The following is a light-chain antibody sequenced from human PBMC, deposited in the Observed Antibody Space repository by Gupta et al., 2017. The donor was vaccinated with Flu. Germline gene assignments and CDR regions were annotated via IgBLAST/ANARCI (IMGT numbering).Light chain of an antibody. V-gene: IGLV2-23*02. CDR3: YSYAGSSTLV. Sequence: QPALTQPAPVPGSPGQSIPISCIGTSSDVGTYRMVSWYQQHPGKAPKLMIYEVNKRPSGVSNRFSGSKSGNAASLTIAGLQAEDEADYFCYSYAGSSTLVFGTGTKLTVL. CDR1: SSDVGTYRM. CDR2: EVN. J-gene: IGLJ1*01.